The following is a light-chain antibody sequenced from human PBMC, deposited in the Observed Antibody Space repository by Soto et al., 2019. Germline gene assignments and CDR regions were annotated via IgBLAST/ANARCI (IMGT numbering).Light chain of an antibody. J-gene: IGLJ1*01. Sequence: QSALTQPASVSGSLGRSITISCTGTTSEVGGYNYVSWYQQHPGKAPQLIIYEVTNRPSGVSKRFSGSKSGNTASLTISGLQAEDEADYHCSSYTSSSSTLYVFGTGTKITVL. V-gene: IGLV2-14*01. CDR2: EVT. CDR1: TSEVGGYNY. CDR3: SSYTSSSSTLYV.